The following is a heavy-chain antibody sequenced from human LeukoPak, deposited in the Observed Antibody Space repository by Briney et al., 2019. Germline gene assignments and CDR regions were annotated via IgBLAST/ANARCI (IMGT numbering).Heavy chain of an antibody. J-gene: IGHJ4*02. CDR2: ISWRSSYI. CDR1: GFTFGSYT. D-gene: IGHD5-24*01. V-gene: IGHV3-21*01. CDR3: SRDKETSTIGDCLDY. Sequence: GGSLRLSCVASGFTFGSYTMNWVRQAPGKGLEWVSSISWRSSYISYADSVKGRLTISRDNAKNSLFLQMNSLRAEDTAVYYCSRDKETSTIGDCLDYWGQGTLVTVSS.